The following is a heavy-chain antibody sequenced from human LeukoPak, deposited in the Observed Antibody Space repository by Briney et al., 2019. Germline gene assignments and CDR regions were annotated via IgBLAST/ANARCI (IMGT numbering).Heavy chain of an antibody. J-gene: IGHJ4*02. CDR1: GGSISSSYYY. Sequence: PSETLSLTCTVPGGSISSSYYYWAWIRQPPGKGLEWIGSIYYSGSTYYNSPLRSRLTISVDTSKNQFSLKLSSVSAADTAAYYCARLVSCSSSCYFDYWGQGTLVTVSS. CDR2: IYYSGST. D-gene: IGHD2-2*01. V-gene: IGHV4-39*01. CDR3: ARLVSCSSSCYFDY.